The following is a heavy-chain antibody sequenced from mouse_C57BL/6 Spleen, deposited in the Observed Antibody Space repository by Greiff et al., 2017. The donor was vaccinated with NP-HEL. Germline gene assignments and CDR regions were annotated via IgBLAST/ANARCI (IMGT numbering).Heavy chain of an antibody. V-gene: IGHV1-75*01. D-gene: IGHD1-1*01. Sequence: QVQLKQSGPELVKPGASVKISCKASGYTFTDYYINWVKQRPGQGLEWIGWIFPGSGSTYYNEKFKGKATLTVDKSSSTAYMLLSSLTSEDSAVYFCARHTTVVGGFDYWGQGTTLTVSS. CDR1: GYTFTDYY. CDR3: ARHTTVVGGFDY. J-gene: IGHJ2*01. CDR2: IFPGSGST.